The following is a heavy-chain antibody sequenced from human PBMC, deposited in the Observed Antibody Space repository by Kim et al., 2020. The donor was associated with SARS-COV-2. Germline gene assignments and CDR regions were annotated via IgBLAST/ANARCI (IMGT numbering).Heavy chain of an antibody. CDR3: ARDYYGSGSCLKN. Sequence: YSPKFQGRVTITRDTSASTAYMELSSLGSEDTAVYYCARDYYGSGSCLKNWGQGTLVTVSS. D-gene: IGHD3-10*01. J-gene: IGHJ4*02. V-gene: IGHV1-3*01.